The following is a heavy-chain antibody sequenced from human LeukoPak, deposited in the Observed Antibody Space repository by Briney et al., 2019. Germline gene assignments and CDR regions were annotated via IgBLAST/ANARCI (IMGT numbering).Heavy chain of an antibody. J-gene: IGHJ3*02. CDR1: GYTFTSYG. D-gene: IGHD1-26*01. CDR2: INPNSGGT. Sequence: ASVKVSCKASGYTFTSYGISWVRQAPGQGLEWMGWINPNSGGTNYAQKFQGRVTMTRDTSISTAYMELSRLRSDDTAVYYCALMGATTPYDAFDIWGQGTMVTVSS. CDR3: ALMGATTPYDAFDI. V-gene: IGHV1-2*02.